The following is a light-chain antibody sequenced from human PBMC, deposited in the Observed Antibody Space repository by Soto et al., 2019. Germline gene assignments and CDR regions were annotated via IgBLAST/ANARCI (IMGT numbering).Light chain of an antibody. J-gene: IGKJ3*01. Sequence: DIVMTQSPDSLAVSLGERATINCKSSLSVLYSSNNKNYLAWYQQKPGQPPKLLIYWASTRESGVPDRFSGSGSGTHFTLTISSLQAEDVPVYYCQQYYSTPFTFGPGTKVDIK. V-gene: IGKV4-1*01. CDR2: WAS. CDR1: LSVLYSSNNKNY. CDR3: QQYYSTPFT.